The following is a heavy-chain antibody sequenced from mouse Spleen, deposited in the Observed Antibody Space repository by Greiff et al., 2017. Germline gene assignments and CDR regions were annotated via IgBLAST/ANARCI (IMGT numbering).Heavy chain of an antibody. CDR3: ARPLYDGYLYYAMDY. CDR1: GFTFSSYA. D-gene: IGHD2-3*01. CDR2: ISDGGSYT. V-gene: IGHV5-4*01. J-gene: IGHJ4*01. Sequence: EVQLVESGGGLVKPGGSLKLSCAASGFTFSSYAMSWVRQTPEKRLEWVATISDGGSYTYYPDNVKGRFTISRDNAKNNLYLQMSHLKSEDTAMYYCARPLYDGYLYYAMDYWGQGTSVTVSS.